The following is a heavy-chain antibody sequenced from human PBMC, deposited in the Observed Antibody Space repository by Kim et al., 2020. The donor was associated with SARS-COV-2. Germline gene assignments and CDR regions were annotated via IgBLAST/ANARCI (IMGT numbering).Heavy chain of an antibody. J-gene: IGHJ6*02. CDR3: AKTTVTTHYYYYYGMDV. D-gene: IGHD4-17*01. V-gene: IGHV4-39*01. Sequence: LKNRVPISVDTSKNQFSLKLSSVTAADTAVYYCAKTTVTTHYYYYYGMDVWGQGTTVTVSS.